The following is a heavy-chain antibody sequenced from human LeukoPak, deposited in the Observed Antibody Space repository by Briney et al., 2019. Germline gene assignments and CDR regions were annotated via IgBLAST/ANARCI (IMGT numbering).Heavy chain of an antibody. Sequence: SETLSLTCTVSGYSIISGYYWGWIRQPPGKGLEWIGSIYHSGSTYYNPSLKSRVTISVDTSKNQFSLKLSSVTAADTAVYYCARHVMRYFDWSPFDYWGQGTLVTVSS. J-gene: IGHJ4*02. CDR3: ARHVMRYFDWSPFDY. D-gene: IGHD3-9*01. V-gene: IGHV4-38-2*02. CDR1: GYSIISGYY. CDR2: IYHSGST.